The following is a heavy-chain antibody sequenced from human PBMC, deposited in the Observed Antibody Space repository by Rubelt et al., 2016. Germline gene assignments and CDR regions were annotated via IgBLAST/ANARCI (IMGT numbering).Heavy chain of an antibody. CDR1: GGPISSYY. D-gene: IGHD6-19*01. CDR3: ARAVIAVAGVFDY. CDR2: IYYSGST. Sequence: QLQLHESGPGLVKPSETLSLTCTVSGGPISSYYWSWIRQPPGKGLEWIGYIYYSGSTNYNPSLKSRVTISVDTSKNQFSLKLSSVTAADTAVYYCARAVIAVAGVFDYWGQGTLVTVSS. V-gene: IGHV4-59*01. J-gene: IGHJ4*02.